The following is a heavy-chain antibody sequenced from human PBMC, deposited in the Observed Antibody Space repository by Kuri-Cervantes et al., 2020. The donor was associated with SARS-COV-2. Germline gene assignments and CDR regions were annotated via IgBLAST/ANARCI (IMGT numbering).Heavy chain of an antibody. Sequence: GGSLRLSCAASGFTFSSYRMIWVRQAPGKGLEWVSYITVTGATIYYADSVKGRFTISGDNAKNSLYLQMNSRRAEDTALYYCAKDIRSSSWDAFDIWGQETMVTVSS. CDR1: GFTFSSYR. J-gene: IGHJ3*02. D-gene: IGHD6-13*01. CDR3: AKDIRSSSWDAFDI. V-gene: IGHV3-48*04. CDR2: ITVTGATI.